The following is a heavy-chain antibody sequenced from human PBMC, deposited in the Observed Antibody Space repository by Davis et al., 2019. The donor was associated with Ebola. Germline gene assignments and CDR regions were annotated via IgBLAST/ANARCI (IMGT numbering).Heavy chain of an antibody. J-gene: IGHJ3*02. CDR3: ARTFDI. Sequence: SETLSLTCAVPGGSISSGGYSWSWIRQPPGKGLEWIGYIYHSGSTYYNPSLKSRVTISVDRSKNQFSLKLSSVTAADTAVYYCARTFDIWGQGTMVTVSS. CDR2: IYHSGST. CDR1: GGSISSGGYS. V-gene: IGHV4-30-2*01.